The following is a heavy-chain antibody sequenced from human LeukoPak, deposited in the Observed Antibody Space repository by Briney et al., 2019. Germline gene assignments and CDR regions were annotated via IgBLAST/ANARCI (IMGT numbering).Heavy chain of an antibody. CDR1: GFTFSSYE. CDR2: ITMGSTI. V-gene: IGHV3-48*03. J-gene: IGHJ4*02. CDR3: ARAGSYSYYTI. D-gene: IGHD5-18*01. Sequence: GGSLRLSCAASGFTFSSYEMNWVRQAPGKGLEWVSYITMGSTIYYADSVKGRFITSRDNAKNPVFLQMNSLRAEDAAVYYCARAGSYSYYTIWGQGTLVTVSS.